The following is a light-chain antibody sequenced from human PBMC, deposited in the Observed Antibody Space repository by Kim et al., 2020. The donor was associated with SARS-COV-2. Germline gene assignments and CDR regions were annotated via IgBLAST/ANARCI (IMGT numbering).Light chain of an antibody. CDR3: QSFDSNSQV. CDR2: ENN. Sequence: GKQVTISCTRSSGSMASTNVQWYQQRPGTSPTAVIFENNQRPSGVPDRFSGSIDGSSNSASLTISGLKTEDEADYYCQSFDSNSQVFGGGTQLTVL. V-gene: IGLV6-57*01. J-gene: IGLJ3*02. CDR1: SGSMASTN.